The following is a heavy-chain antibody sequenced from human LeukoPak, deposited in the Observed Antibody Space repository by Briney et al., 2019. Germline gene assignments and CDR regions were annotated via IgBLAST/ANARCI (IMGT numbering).Heavy chain of an antibody. Sequence: GGSLRLSCAASGFTFSNAWMNWVRQVPGKGLEWVGQTVSEIDGGTADYATPVKGRFTISRDDSKSTLYLQMNSLKIEDTAVYYCTTDEDWNYARKDVWGQGATVIVSS. V-gene: IGHV3-15*04. CDR3: TTDEDWNYARKDV. CDR2: TVSEIDGGTA. CDR1: GFTFSNAW. D-gene: IGHD1-7*01. J-gene: IGHJ6*02.